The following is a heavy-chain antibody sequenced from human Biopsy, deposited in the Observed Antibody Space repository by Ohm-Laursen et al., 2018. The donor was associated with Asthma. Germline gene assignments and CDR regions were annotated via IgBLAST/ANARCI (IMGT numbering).Heavy chain of an antibody. CDR3: ASYEVVTAILPMDV. CDR2: ISCDGSNK. CDR1: GFTFSSYG. D-gene: IGHD2-21*02. Sequence: LRLSCAASGFTFSSYGMHWVRQAPGKGLEWVACISCDGSNKYYADSVKGRSTISRDNSKNTLYLQMNSLRAEDTAVYYCASYEVVTAILPMDVWGQGTTVTVPS. J-gene: IGHJ6*02. V-gene: IGHV3-30*03.